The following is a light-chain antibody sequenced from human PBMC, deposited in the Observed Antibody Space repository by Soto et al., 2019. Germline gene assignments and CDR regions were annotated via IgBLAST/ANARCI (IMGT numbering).Light chain of an antibody. J-gene: IGLJ1*01. CDR2: EVS. CDR1: SSDVGSYNL. V-gene: IGLV2-23*02. CDR3: CSYAGRV. Sequence: QSALTQPASVSGSPGQSITISCTGTSSDVGSYNLVSWYQQHPGKAPKLMFYEVSKRPSGVSNLFSGSKSGNTASLTISGLQAEDEADYFCCSYAGRVFGTGTKLTVL.